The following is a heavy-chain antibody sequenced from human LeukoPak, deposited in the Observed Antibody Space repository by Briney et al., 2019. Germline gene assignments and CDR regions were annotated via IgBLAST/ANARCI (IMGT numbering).Heavy chain of an antibody. J-gene: IGHJ6*02. V-gene: IGHV1-24*01. CDR2: FDPEDGET. CDR3: ARETYYGSGSYTNGKNFYYYYGMDV. D-gene: IGHD3-10*01. CDR1: GYTLTELS. Sequence: ASVKVSCKVSGYTLTELSMHWVRQAPGKGLEWMGGFDPEDGETIYAQKFQGRVTMTEDTSTDTAYMELSSLRSEDTAVYYCARETYYGSGSYTNGKNFYYYYGMDVWGQGTTVTVSS.